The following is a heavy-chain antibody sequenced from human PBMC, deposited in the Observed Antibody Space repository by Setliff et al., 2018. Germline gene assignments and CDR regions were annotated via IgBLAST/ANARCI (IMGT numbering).Heavy chain of an antibody. CDR2: IYPGDSDT. CDR1: GYSFTSYW. V-gene: IGHV5-51*01. CDR3: ASTLYYYDSSGYDAFDI. J-gene: IGHJ3*02. Sequence: PGESLTISCKGSGYSFTSYWIGWVRQMPGKGLEWMGIIYPGDSDTRYSPSFQGQVTISADKSISTAYLQWSSLKASDTAMYYCASTLYYYDSSGYDAFDIWGQGTMVTVSS. D-gene: IGHD3-22*01.